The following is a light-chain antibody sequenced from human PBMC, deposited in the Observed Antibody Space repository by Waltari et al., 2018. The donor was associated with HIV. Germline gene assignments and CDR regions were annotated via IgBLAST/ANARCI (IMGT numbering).Light chain of an antibody. CDR2: EVI. CDR3: CSYAGTYTDVL. CDR1: SSDVGGYDS. Sequence: QSALTQPRSVSGSPGQSVTISCTGTSSDVGGYDSVSWYLQPPGKVPKLIIYEVIKRPSGVPDRFSGSKSGNTASLTISGLQTEDEADYFCCSYAGTYTDVLFGGGTKLTVL. V-gene: IGLV2-11*01. J-gene: IGLJ3*02.